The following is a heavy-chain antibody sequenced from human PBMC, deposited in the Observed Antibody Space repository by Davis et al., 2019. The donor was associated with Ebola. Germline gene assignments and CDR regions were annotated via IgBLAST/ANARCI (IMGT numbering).Heavy chain of an antibody. V-gene: IGHV1-69*13. D-gene: IGHD2-15*01. CDR3: AAGSVIDHFFDY. CDR2: IIPTVGPG. J-gene: IGHJ4*02. CDR1: GGTFTRYA. Sequence: ASSVKVSCMASGGTFTRYAFSWVRQAPGQALEWMGGIIPTVGPGIYSQRFQGRLSITADEATATAYLEVSSLRSEDTALYYCAAGSVIDHFFDYWGQGTLLTVSS.